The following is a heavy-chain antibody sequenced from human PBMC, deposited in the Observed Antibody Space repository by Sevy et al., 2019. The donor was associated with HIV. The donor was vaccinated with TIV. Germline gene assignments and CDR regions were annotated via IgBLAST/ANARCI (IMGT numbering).Heavy chain of an antibody. D-gene: IGHD2-15*01. CDR1: GFTFSDYY. Sequence: GGSLRLSCAASGFTFSDYYMSWIRQAPGRGLEWIAYISIAGDIVYYADSVKGRFTISRDNAKNALYLQLNSLRAEDTAVEYCARAAADCSGGTCYSAASNQYFQHWGQGTLVTVSS. J-gene: IGHJ1*01. V-gene: IGHV3-11*01. CDR3: ARAAADCSGGTCYSAASNQYFQH. CDR2: ISIAGDIV.